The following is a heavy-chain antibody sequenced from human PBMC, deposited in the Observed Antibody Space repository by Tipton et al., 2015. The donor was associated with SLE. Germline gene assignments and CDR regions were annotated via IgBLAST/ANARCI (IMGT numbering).Heavy chain of an antibody. CDR1: GGSISSYY. Sequence: TLSLTCTVSGGSISSYYWSWIWQPPGKGLEWIGYIYYSGSTNYNPSLKSRVTISVDTSKNQFSLKLSFGTAADTAVYYCAREWQEQRGWFEPCGQGTLVTVSS. J-gene: IGHJ5*02. V-gene: IGHV4-59*01. D-gene: IGHD1-1*01. CDR2: IYYSGST. CDR3: AREWQEQRGWFEP.